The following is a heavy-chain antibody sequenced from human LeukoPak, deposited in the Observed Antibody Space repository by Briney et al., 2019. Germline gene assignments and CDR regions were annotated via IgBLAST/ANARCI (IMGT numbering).Heavy chain of an antibody. D-gene: IGHD6-19*01. Sequence: PSGGSLRLSCAASGFTFSSYWMSWVRQAPGKGLEWVANIKQDGSEKYYVDSVKGRFTISRDNAKNSLYLQMNSLRAEDTAVYYCARSGIRAVAGRGFDYWGQGTLVTVSS. CDR3: ARSGIRAVAGRGFDY. CDR2: IKQDGSEK. CDR1: GFTFSSYW. J-gene: IGHJ4*02. V-gene: IGHV3-7*01.